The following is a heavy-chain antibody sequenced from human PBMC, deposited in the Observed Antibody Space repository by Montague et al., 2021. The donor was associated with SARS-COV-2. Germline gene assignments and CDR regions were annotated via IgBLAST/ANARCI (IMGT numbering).Heavy chain of an antibody. CDR3: ARSVVGGTYRHTRWFDP. Sequence: SETLSLTCTVSGDSMRSSYWNWIRQPPGKGLEYIGYTYYSGVANYNPSLRSRVTISLDTSKNQFSLNLRSVTAADTAVYYCARSVVGGTYRHTRWFDPWGQGTLGTVFS. V-gene: IGHV4-59*13. CDR1: GDSMRSSY. D-gene: IGHD3-16*02. J-gene: IGHJ5*02. CDR2: TYYSGVA.